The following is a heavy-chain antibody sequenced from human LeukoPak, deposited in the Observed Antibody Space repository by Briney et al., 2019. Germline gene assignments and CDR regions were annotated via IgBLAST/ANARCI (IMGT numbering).Heavy chain of an antibody. CDR3: AKLTGDAFDI. D-gene: IGHD7-27*01. Sequence: GGSLRLSCAASGFTFSSYAMHWVRQAPGKGLEWVAVISYDGSNKYYADSVKGRFTISRDNSKNTLYLQMNSLRAEDTAVYYCAKLTGDAFDIWGQGTMVTVSS. V-gene: IGHV3-30-3*01. CDR2: ISYDGSNK. J-gene: IGHJ3*02. CDR1: GFTFSSYA.